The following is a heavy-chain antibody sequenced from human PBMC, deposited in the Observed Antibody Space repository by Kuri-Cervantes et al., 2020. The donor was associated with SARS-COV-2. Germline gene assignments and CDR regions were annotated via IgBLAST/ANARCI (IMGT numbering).Heavy chain of an antibody. V-gene: IGHV1-69*01. CDR3: ARSNYGSGSPYRPGAYYYYMDV. Sequence: GGSLRLSCKASGGTFSSYAISWVRQAPGQGLEWMGGIIPIFGTANYAQKFQGRVTITADESTSTAYMELSSLRSEDTAVYYCARSNYGSGSPYRPGAYYYYMDVWGKGTTVTGSS. J-gene: IGHJ6*03. D-gene: IGHD3-10*01. CDR2: IIPIFGTA. CDR1: GGTFSSYA.